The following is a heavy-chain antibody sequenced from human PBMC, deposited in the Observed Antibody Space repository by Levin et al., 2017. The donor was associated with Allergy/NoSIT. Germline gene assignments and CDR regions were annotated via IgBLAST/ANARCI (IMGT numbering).Heavy chain of an antibody. V-gene: IGHV4-4*02. J-gene: IGHJ5*02. CDR2: IFHNGST. CDR1: GDSFSGRNW. Sequence: GSLRLSCTVSGDSFSGRNWWSWVRQPPGKGLEWIGEIFHNGSTSYNPSLKSRVTISEDKSKNQFSLRLRSVTAADTAVYYCAGVPVAVLGPTSWFDPWGQGTLVTVSS. CDR3: AGVPVAVLGPTSWFDP. D-gene: IGHD1-26*01.